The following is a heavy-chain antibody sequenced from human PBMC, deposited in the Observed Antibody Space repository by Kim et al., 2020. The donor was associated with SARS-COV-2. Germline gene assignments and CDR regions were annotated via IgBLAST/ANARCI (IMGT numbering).Heavy chain of an antibody. CDR2: IYSGGSST. V-gene: IGHV3-23*03. CDR3: AKDYGDYEVGDYFDY. CDR1: GFTFSSYA. Sequence: GGSLRLSCAASGFTFSSYAMSWVRQAPGKGLEWVSVIYSGGSSTYYADSVKGRFTISRDNSKNTLYLQMNSLRAEDTAVYYCAKDYGDYEVGDYFDYWGQGTLVTVSS. J-gene: IGHJ4*02. D-gene: IGHD4-17*01.